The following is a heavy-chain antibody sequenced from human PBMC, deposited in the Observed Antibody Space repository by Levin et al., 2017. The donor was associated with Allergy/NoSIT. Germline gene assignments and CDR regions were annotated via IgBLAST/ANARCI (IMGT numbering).Heavy chain of an antibody. CDR1: GFTFDDYA. J-gene: IGHJ4*02. CDR3: VKDLTLGVAGGPFDF. D-gene: IGHD6-19*01. Sequence: LSLTCAASGFTFDDYAMHWVRQVPGKGLEWVSGISRNSGTIAYADSVKGRFTISRDNAKNSLYLQMNSLRAEDTALYYCVKDLTLGVAGGPFDFWGQGTLVTVSS. CDR2: ISRNSGTI. V-gene: IGHV3-9*01.